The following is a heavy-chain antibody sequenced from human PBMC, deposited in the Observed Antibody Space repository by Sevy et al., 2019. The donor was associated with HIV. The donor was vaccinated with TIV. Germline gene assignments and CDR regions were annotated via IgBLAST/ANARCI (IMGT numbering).Heavy chain of an antibody. V-gene: IGHV4-39*01. CDR1: GGSISKIGNY. CDR2: IFHTGKT. D-gene: IGHD3-3*01. J-gene: IGHJ4*02. Sequence: SETLSLTCSVSGGSISKIGNYWGWVRQPPGERLEWIGDIFHTGKTNYNPSLKSRVTISLDTSKNQFSLKLSAVTAADTAGYYCAKIYDYWGPGALVTVSS. CDR3: AKIYDY.